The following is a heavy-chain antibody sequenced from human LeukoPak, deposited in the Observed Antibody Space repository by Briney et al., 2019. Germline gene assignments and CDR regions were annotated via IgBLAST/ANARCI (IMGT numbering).Heavy chain of an antibody. Sequence: PGGSLRLSCVASGFIVSSNYMNWVRQAPGKGLEWVSVFYSGGYTHYAGSMKGRFTISRDNSKNTVYLQMNSLRAEDTAVYFCARGRGLDVWGQGTTVTVSS. J-gene: IGHJ6*02. CDR1: GFIVSSNY. CDR3: ARGRGLDV. D-gene: IGHD2-15*01. V-gene: IGHV3-53*01. CDR2: FYSGGYT.